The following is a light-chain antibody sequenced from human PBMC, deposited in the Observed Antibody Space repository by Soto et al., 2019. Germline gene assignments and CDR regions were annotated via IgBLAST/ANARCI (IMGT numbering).Light chain of an antibody. J-gene: IGKJ2*01. CDR2: LGS. Sequence: DIVMTQSPLSLPVTPGEPASISCRSSQSLLHSDGYNYLDWFVQKPGQSPRLLIYLGSLRASGVPDRFSGSGSGTDFTLKISRVEAEDVGIYYCMQALQMRYTLGQGTKLEIK. CDR1: QSLLHSDGYNY. V-gene: IGKV2-28*01. CDR3: MQALQMRYT.